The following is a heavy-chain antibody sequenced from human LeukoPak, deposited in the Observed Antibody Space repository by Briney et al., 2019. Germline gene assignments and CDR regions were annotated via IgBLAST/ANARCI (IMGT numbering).Heavy chain of an antibody. CDR1: AFTVSSYS. CDR3: ARASYSSPGAFDI. CDR2: ISSSGRYI. V-gene: IGHV3-21*01. D-gene: IGHD6-13*01. J-gene: IGHJ3*02. Sequence: GGSLRLACAASAFTVSSYSVNWVRQAPGKGLEWVSSISSSGRYIYYVESVKGPFTISRDHAKNSLYLKMTSVRAEDTAVYYCARASYSSPGAFDIWGQGTMVTVSS.